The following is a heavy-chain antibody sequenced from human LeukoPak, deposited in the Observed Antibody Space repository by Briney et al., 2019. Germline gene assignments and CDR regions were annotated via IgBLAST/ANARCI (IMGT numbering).Heavy chain of an antibody. J-gene: IGHJ4*02. V-gene: IGHV3-30*18. CDR3: AKDHTITMVRGVTFFDY. D-gene: IGHD3-10*01. CDR2: ISYDGRTD. CDR1: GFTFSIHA. Sequence: PGGSLRLSCAASGFTFSIHAMHWVRQAPGKGLEWLAYISYDGRTDYHADSVKGRFSISRDNSRSMLDLQMNSLRAEDTAAYYCAKDHTITMVRGVTFFDYWGQGTLVTVSS.